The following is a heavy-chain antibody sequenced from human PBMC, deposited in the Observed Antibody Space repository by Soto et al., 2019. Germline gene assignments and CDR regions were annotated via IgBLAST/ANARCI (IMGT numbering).Heavy chain of an antibody. V-gene: IGHV4-4*07. D-gene: IGHD3-22*01. CDR1: GGSISSYY. Sequence: QVQLQESGPGLVKPSETLSLTCTVSGGSISSYYWSWIRQPAGKGLEWIGLIYTSGSTNYNPSLKSRVTMSVGTSKTQFSLKLSSVTAADTAVYYCARDQYYYDSSGYYEHAFDIWGQGTMVTVSS. CDR3: ARDQYYYDSSGYYEHAFDI. CDR2: IYTSGST. J-gene: IGHJ3*02.